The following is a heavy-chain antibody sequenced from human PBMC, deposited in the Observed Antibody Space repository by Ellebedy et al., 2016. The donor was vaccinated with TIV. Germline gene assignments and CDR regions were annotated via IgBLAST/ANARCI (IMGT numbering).Heavy chain of an antibody. J-gene: IGHJ4*02. CDR3: VGDHNWAFDY. Sequence: GGSLRLSXAASGFTFRSYAMNWVRQAPGKGLEWISHINAETNLIYYADSVKGRITVSRDNAESSLFLQMNDLRAEDTAVYYCVGDHNWAFDYWGQGTLVAVSS. D-gene: IGHD5-24*01. CDR2: INAETNLI. CDR1: GFTFRSYA. V-gene: IGHV3-48*01.